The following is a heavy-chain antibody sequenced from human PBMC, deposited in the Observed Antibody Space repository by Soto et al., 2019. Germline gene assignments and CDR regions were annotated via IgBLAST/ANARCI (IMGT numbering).Heavy chain of an antibody. Sequence: GGSLRLSCEAAGFKFITYAMRLVLQGPWEGLEWVAVIGGTAVSTDCADSLKGRCTVSRDNSKNTVYLQLDSLRDDDTAIYYCAKDSTSYNGVYDPFDIWGQGTMVTVSS. V-gene: IGHV3-23*01. CDR1: GFKFITYA. D-gene: IGHD1-1*01. CDR2: IGGTAVST. CDR3: AKDSTSYNGVYDPFDI. J-gene: IGHJ3*02.